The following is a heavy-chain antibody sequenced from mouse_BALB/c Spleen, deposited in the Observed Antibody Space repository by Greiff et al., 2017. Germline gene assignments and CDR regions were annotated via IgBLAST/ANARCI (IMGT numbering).Heavy chain of an antibody. V-gene: IGHV3-6*02. D-gene: IGHD2-1*01. CDR3: AIYYGNYDFAY. J-gene: IGHJ3*01. CDR1: GYSITSGYY. CDR2: ISYDGSN. Sequence: EVKLMESGPGLVKPSQSLSLTCSVTGYSITSGYYWNWIRQFPGNKLEWMGYISYDGSNNYNPSLKNRISITRDTSKNQFFLKLNSVTTEDTATYYCAIYYGNYDFAYWGQGTLVTVSA.